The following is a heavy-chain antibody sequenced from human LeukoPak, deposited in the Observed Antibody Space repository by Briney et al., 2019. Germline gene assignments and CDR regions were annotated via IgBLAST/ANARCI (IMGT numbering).Heavy chain of an antibody. V-gene: IGHV3-20*04. J-gene: IGHJ4*02. CDR1: GFTFSSYE. Sequence: GGSLRLSCAASGFTFSSYEMNWVRQAPGKGLEWVSGINWNGGSAGYADSVKGRFTISRDNAKNSLYLQMNSLRAEDMAVYYCARGGDSSSWYYGYWGQGTLVTVSS. CDR2: INWNGGSA. CDR3: ARGGDSSSWYYGY. D-gene: IGHD6-13*01.